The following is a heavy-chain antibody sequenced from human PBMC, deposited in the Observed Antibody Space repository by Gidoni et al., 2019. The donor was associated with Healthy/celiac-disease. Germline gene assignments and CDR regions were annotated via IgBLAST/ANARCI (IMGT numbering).Heavy chain of an antibody. J-gene: IGHJ6*02. CDR1: GDSVSSNSAA. CDR2: TYYRSKWYK. CDR3: ARDLAVAGNYYYYYGMDV. D-gene: IGHD6-19*01. V-gene: IGHV6-1*01. Sequence: QVQLQQSGPGLVKPSQTLSLTCAISGDSVSSNSAAWTWIRQSPSRGLEWLGRTYYRSKWYKDYAVSVKSRITINPDTSKNQFYLQLNSVTPEDTAVYYCARDLAVAGNYYYYYGMDVWGQGTTVTVSS.